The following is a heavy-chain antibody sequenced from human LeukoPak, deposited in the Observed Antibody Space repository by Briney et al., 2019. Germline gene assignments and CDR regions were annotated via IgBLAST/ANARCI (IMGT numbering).Heavy chain of an antibody. CDR2: ISGSGGST. D-gene: IGHD3-22*01. V-gene: IGHV3-23*01. CDR3: ARDQSSGYYYGYFDY. CDR1: GFTFSSYA. J-gene: IGHJ4*02. Sequence: GGSLRLSCAASGFTFSSYAMSWVRQAPGKGLEWVSAISGSGGSTYYADSVKGRFTISRDNSKNTLYLQMNSLRAEDTAVYYCARDQSSGYYYGYFDYWGQGTLVTVSS.